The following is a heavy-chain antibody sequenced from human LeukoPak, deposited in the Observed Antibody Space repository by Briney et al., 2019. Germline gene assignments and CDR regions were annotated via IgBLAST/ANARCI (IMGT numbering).Heavy chain of an antibody. J-gene: IGHJ4*02. CDR1: GGSISSSSYY. V-gene: IGHV4-39*07. CDR2: IYYSGST. Sequence: PSETLSLTCTVSGGSISSSSYYWGWIRQPPGKGLEWIGSIYYSGSTYYNPSLKSRVTISVDTSKNQFSLKLSSVTAADTAVYYCARGTWLPLLSFDYWGQGTLVTVSS. CDR3: ARGTWLPLLSFDY. D-gene: IGHD2/OR15-2a*01.